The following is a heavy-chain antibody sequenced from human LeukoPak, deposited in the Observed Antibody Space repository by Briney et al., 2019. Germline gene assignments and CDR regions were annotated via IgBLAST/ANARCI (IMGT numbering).Heavy chain of an antibody. J-gene: IGHJ4*02. Sequence: KTSETLSLTCAVYGGSFGGYYWSWIRQPPGKGLEWIGEINHSGSTNYNPSLKSRVTISVDTSKNQFSLKLSSVTAADTAVYYCARGTPLFWYFDYWGQGTLVTVSS. V-gene: IGHV4-34*01. CDR1: GGSFGGYY. CDR2: INHSGST. CDR3: ARGTPLFWYFDY. D-gene: IGHD3-9*01.